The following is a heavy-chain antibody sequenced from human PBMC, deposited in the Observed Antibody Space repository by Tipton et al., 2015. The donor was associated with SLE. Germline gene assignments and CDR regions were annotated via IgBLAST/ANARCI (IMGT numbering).Heavy chain of an antibody. Sequence: LRLSCAVYGGSFSGYFWSWIRQLPDKGLEWIGEIIHSGTPNSNPSLKSRVTIPVKTSKNQFSLKLSSVTAADTAVCYCAKGGSKHYDFWGRQMGPHAFDIWGQETKVTVSS. J-gene: IGHJ3*02. V-gene: IGHV4-34*01. D-gene: IGHD3-3*01. CDR2: IIHSGTP. CDR3: AKGGSKHYDFWGRQMGPHAFDI. CDR1: GGSFSGYF.